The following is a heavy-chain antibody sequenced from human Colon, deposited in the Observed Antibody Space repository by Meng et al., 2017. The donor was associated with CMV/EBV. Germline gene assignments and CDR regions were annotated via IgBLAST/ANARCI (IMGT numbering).Heavy chain of an antibody. CDR3: ARDVMLPAPFFDP. CDR1: DGSGNSDDAF. Sequence: TVSDGSGNSDDAFWSWLRQPPGKGLEWIGYIQYSGNTNYNPSLKSRVTMSIETSKNQFSLTLFSVTAGDTAVYYCARDVMLPAPFFDPWGQGTLVTVSS. D-gene: IGHD2-2*01. CDR2: IQYSGNT. J-gene: IGHJ5*02. V-gene: IGHV4-61*08.